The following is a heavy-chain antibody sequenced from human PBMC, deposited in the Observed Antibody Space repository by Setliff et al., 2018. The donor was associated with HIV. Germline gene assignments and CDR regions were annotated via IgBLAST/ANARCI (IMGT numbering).Heavy chain of an antibody. Sequence: PLSLPCTVSGGSISSSSYYWGWIRQPPGKGLEWIGYIYYTGSTYYNPSLKSRVTISVDTSKNQFSLKLSAVTAADTAVYYCARVVVGASDYGDSRLGWFDPWGQGTLVTVSS. CDR3: ARVVVGASDYGDSRLGWFDP. V-gene: IGHV4-31*03. CDR2: IYYTGST. D-gene: IGHD4-17*01. J-gene: IGHJ5*02. CDR1: GGSISSSSYY.